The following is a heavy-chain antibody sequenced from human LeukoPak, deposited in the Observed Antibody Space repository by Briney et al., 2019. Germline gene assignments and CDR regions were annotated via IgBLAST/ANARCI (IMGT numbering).Heavy chain of an antibody. J-gene: IGHJ3*02. CDR3: ATDIAPYNWNGDAFDI. CDR2: FDPEDGET. CDR1: GYTLTELS. Sequence: ASVKVSCKVSGYTLTELSMHWVRQAPGKGLEWMGGFDPEDGETIYAQKFQGRVTMTEDTSTDTAYMELSSLRSEDTAVYYCATDIAPYNWNGDAFDIWGQGTMVTVFS. D-gene: IGHD1-20*01. V-gene: IGHV1-24*01.